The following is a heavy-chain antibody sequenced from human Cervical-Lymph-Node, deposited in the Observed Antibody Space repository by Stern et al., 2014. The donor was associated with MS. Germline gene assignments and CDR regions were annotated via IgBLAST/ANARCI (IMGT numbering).Heavy chain of an antibody. D-gene: IGHD5-12*01. Sequence: VQLVESGGGVVQPGRALRLSCAASGFTFSSYAMHWVLQAPGKGLEWGAVVSYDGSNKYYADSVKGRFTISRDNSKNTLYLQMNSLSAEDTAVYYCARDGPLRLDRAFDIWGQGTMVTVSS. CDR3: ARDGPLRLDRAFDI. CDR2: VSYDGSNK. J-gene: IGHJ3*02. V-gene: IGHV3-30*01. CDR1: GFTFSSYA.